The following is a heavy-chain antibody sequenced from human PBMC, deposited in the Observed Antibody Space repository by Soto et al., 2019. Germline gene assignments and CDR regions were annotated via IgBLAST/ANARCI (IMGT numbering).Heavy chain of an antibody. CDR1: GYTFTSYY. V-gene: IGHV1-46*01. Sequence: VQLVQSGAEVKKPGASVKVSCKASGYTFTSYYMHWVRQAPGQGLEWMGIINPSGGSASYAQKFQGRVTMTRDTSTSTVYMELSSLRSEDTAVYYCARDVRAYYDSSGYFDYWGQGTLVTVSS. J-gene: IGHJ4*02. D-gene: IGHD3-22*01. CDR2: INPSGGSA. CDR3: ARDVRAYYDSSGYFDY.